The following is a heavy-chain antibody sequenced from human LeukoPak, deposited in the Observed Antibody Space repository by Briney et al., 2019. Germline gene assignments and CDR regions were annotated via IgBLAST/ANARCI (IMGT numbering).Heavy chain of an antibody. D-gene: IGHD2-2*01. CDR1: GYSFTSYW. V-gene: IGHV5-51*01. CDR3: ARVPLPYQLLWGGIDY. CDR2: IYPGDSDT. J-gene: IGHJ4*02. Sequence: KSGESLKISCKGSGYSFTSYWIGWVRQMPGKGLEWMGIIYPGDSDTRYSPSFQGQVTISADKSISTAYLQWSSLKASDTAMYYCARVPLPYQLLWGGIDYWGQGTLVTVSS.